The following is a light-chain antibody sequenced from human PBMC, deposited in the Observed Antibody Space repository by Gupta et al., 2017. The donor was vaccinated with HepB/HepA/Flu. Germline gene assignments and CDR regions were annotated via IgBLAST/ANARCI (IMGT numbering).Light chain of an antibody. CDR2: DAS. CDR1: QTVSNY. V-gene: IGKV3-11*02. Sequence: EIVLTPSPATLSLSPGERATLSCRASQTVSNYLAWYQQKPGQAPRLLIYDASKRATGIPARRSGSGWGGDXSLTISXREQEDVAVDYCQQQSSWPSLTFGXGTKVEIK. J-gene: IGKJ4*01. CDR3: QQQSSWPSLT.